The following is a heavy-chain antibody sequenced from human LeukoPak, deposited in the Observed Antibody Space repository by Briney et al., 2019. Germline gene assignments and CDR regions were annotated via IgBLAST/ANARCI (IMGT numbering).Heavy chain of an antibody. CDR2: IGRDSRTI. CDR1: GFTFSSYS. J-gene: IGHJ6*03. D-gene: IGHD6-13*01. V-gene: IGHV3-48*01. Sequence: PGGSLRLSCAASGFTFSSYSMNWVRQAPGKGLEWVSYIGRDSRTIFYADSVKGRLIISRDNAKNSLYLQINSLRAEDTAVYYCVRPGSSYNYLDVWGKGTTVTVSS. CDR3: VRPGSSYNYLDV.